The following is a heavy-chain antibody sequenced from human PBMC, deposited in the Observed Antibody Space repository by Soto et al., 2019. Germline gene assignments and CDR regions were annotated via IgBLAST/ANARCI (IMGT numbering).Heavy chain of an antibody. D-gene: IGHD3-10*01. V-gene: IGHV3-7*01. J-gene: IGHJ4*02. Sequence: EVQLMESGGGLVQPGGSLRLSCVTSGFSFSSSWMAWVRQAPGKGLEWVADIKKDGTEINYVDSVKGRVTISRDNAMNSLYLQMDSLRFEDTAVYYCGRDPYYGAIDYWGLGTQVIVSS. CDR3: GRDPYYGAIDY. CDR2: IKKDGTEI. CDR1: GFSFSSSW.